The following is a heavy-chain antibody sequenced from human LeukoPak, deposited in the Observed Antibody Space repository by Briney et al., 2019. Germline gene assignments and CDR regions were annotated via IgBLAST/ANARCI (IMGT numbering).Heavy chain of an antibody. D-gene: IGHD6-6*01. CDR2: IYYSGGT. CDR1: GGSISSYY. Sequence: SETLSLTCTVSGGSISSYYWSWIRQPPGKGLEWIGYIYYSGGTNYNPSLKSRVTISVDTSKNQFSLKLSSVTAADTAVYYCARGKDEYSSSSRPPVWGQGTLVTVSS. J-gene: IGHJ4*02. CDR3: ARGKDEYSSSSRPPV. V-gene: IGHV4-59*01.